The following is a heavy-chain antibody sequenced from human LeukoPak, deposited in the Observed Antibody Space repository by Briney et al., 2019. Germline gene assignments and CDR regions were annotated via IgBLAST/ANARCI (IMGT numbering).Heavy chain of an antibody. D-gene: IGHD6-19*01. CDR1: GGSISSSNW. CDR2: IYHSGST. Sequence: SETLSLTCAVSGGSISSSNWWSWVRQPPGKGLEWIGEIYHSGSTNYNPSLKSRVTISVDKSKNQFSLKLSSVTAADTAVYYCARRSGYSSGWYDLYFQHWGQGTLVTVSS. CDR3: ARRSGYSSGWYDLYFQH. J-gene: IGHJ1*01. V-gene: IGHV4-4*02.